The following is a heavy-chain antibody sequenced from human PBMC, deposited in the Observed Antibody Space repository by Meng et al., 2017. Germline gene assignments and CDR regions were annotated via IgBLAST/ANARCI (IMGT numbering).Heavy chain of an antibody. V-gene: IGHV4-4*02. CDR1: GGSISSSNW. J-gene: IGHJ4*02. CDR3: ARILYGDQGLD. D-gene: IGHD4-17*01. CDR2: IYHSGST. Sequence: QVPLRRPGPGLGEPSAPLSLACAVSGGSISSSNWWSWVRPPPGKGLEWIGEIYHSGSTNYNPSLKSRVTISVDKSKNQFSLKLSSVTAADTAVYYCARILYGDQGLDWGQGTLVTVSS.